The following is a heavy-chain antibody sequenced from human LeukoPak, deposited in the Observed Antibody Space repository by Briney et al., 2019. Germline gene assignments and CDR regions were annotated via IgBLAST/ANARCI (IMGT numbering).Heavy chain of an antibody. V-gene: IGHV3-9*01. Sequence: GGSLRLSCAASGFTFDDYAMHWVRQAPGKGLEWVSGVSWNSASIGYADSVKGRFTISRDNAKNSLYLRMNSLRAEDTALYYCAKDTRDFLSAPDYWGQGTLVTVSS. CDR2: VSWNSASI. CDR1: GFTFDDYA. D-gene: IGHD3-3*01. CDR3: AKDTRDFLSAPDY. J-gene: IGHJ4*02.